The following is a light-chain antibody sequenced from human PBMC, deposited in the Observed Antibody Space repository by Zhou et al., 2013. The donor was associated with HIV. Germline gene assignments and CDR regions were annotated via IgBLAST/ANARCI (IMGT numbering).Light chain of an antibody. J-gene: IGKJ5*01. CDR3: QQASSFPLT. CDR2: AAS. Sequence: DIQMTQSPSSLSASVGDRVTITCRASQSISYYLNWYQHKPGKAPTVLIHAASSLQSGVPSRFSGSGFGTDFTLTINRLHPEDFATYYCQQASSFPLTFGQGTRLEIK. V-gene: IGKV1-39*01. CDR1: QSISYY.